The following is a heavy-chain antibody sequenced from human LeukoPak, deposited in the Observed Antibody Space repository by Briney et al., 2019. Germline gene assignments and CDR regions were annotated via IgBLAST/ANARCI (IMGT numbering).Heavy chain of an antibody. V-gene: IGHV4-30-4*01. J-gene: IGHJ6*04. D-gene: IGHD6-13*01. CDR3: ARDSSSWYSYGMDV. CDR1: GGSISSGDYY. Sequence: SETLSLTCTVSGGSISSGDYYWSWIRQPPGKGLEWIRYIYYSGSTYYNPSLKSRVTISVDTSKNQFSLKLSSVTAADTAVYYCARDSSSWYSYGMDVWGKGTTVTVSS. CDR2: IYYSGST.